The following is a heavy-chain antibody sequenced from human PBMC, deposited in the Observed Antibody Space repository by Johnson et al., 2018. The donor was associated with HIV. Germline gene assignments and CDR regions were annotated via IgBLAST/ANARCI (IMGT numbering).Heavy chain of an antibody. D-gene: IGHD3-16*02. J-gene: IGHJ3*02. CDR2: ISYDGSNK. CDR3: ARALRVWGSYRYGDAFDI. V-gene: IGHV3-30-3*01. CDR1: GFTFSSYA. Sequence: QVQVVESGGGVVQPGRSLRLSCAASGFTFSSYAMHWVRQAPGKGLEWVAVISYDGSNKYYADSVKGRFTISRDNSKNTLYLQMNSLRTEDTAVYYCARALRVWGSYRYGDAFDIWGQGTMVTVSS.